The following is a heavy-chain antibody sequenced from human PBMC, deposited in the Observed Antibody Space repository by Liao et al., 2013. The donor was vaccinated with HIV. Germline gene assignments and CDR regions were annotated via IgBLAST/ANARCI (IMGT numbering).Heavy chain of an antibody. CDR1: GGSISSYY. Sequence: QLQLQESGPGLVKPSETLSLTCTVSGGSISSYYWSWIRQPPGKGLEWIGTIYYSGSTYYNPSLKSRVTISVDTSKKQFSLKLSSVTAADTAVYYCAREARPDYMDVWGKGTTVTVSS. J-gene: IGHJ6*03. CDR2: IYYSGST. CDR3: AREARPDYMDV. V-gene: IGHV4-59*01.